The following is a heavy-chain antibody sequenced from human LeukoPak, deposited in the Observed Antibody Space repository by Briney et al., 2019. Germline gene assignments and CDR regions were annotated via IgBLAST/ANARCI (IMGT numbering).Heavy chain of an antibody. CDR1: GFALSSHW. J-gene: IGHJ6*02. CDR2: VNRDGSET. Sequence: GGSLRLSCAASGFALSSHWMTWVRQVPGRGPEWVANVNRDGSETCYLDSVKGRFTISKDNAKNSLYLQMNSLRAEDTALYHCARNNGMDVWGQGTTVIVSS. V-gene: IGHV3-7*03. CDR3: ARNNGMDV.